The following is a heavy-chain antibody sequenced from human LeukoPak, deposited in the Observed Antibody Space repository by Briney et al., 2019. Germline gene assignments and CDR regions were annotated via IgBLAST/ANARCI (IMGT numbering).Heavy chain of an antibody. D-gene: IGHD3-10*01. CDR1: GFTFSSYA. CDR2: ISVSGENT. V-gene: IGHV3-23*01. CDR3: AKYGSGTYYNGLH. J-gene: IGHJ4*02. Sequence: GGSLRLSWAASGFTFSSYAMTWVRQGPGKGLQWVSTISVSGENTYYADSVKGRFTISRDISKSTLYLQMNSLRDEDTALYYCAKYGSGTYYNGLHWGQGTLVTVSS.